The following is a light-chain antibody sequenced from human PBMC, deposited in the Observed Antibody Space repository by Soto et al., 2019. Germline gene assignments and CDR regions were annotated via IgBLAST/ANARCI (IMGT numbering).Light chain of an antibody. CDR2: AAS. V-gene: IGKV1-39*01. J-gene: IGKJ5*01. CDR1: QSIRSY. CDR3: QQSYTTPIT. Sequence: DIQMTQSPSSLSASVGDRVTITCRASQSIRSYLNWFQQKPGKAPTXLIYAASSLQSGVPSRFSGSGSGTDLTFTINSLQPEDCETYDCQQSYTTPITFGQGTRLEIK.